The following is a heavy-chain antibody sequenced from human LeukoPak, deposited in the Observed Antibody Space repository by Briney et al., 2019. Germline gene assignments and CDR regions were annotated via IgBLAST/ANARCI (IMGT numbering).Heavy chain of an antibody. CDR3: ARDRGGEIVVVVAALDY. V-gene: IGHV3-30*03. J-gene: IGHJ4*02. Sequence: GGSLRLSCAASGFTFSSYGIHWVREAPGKGLEWVAVISYDGSNKYYADSVKGRFTISRDNSKNMLYLQMNSLRAEDTAVYYCARDRGGEIVVVVAALDYWGQGTLVTVSS. CDR1: GFTFSSYG. CDR2: ISYDGSNK. D-gene: IGHD2-15*01.